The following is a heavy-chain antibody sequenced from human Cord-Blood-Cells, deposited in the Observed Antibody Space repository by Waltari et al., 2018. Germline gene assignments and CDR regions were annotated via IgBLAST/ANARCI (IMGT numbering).Heavy chain of an antibody. CDR1: GGSNSSCNR. V-gene: IGHV4-4*02. D-gene: IGHD3-16*01. Sequence: QVQLQESGPGLVKPSGTLSHTCAVSGGSNSSCNRLSWVRPPPGKGLEWSGEIYHSGSTNYNPSLKSRVTISVGKSKNQFSLKLSSVTAADTAVYYCARGGGDFSPPFNWFDPWGQGTLVTVSS. CDR2: IYHSGST. CDR3: ARGGGDFSPPFNWFDP. J-gene: IGHJ5*02.